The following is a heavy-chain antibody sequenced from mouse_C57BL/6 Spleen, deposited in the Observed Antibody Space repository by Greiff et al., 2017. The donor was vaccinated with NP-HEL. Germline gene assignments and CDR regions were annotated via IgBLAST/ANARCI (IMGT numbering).Heavy chain of an antibody. J-gene: IGHJ3*01. V-gene: IGHV2-2*01. CDR2: IWSGGST. D-gene: IGHD2-4*01. CDR1: GFSLTSYG. Sequence: VQLQQSGPGLVQPSQSLSITCTVSGFSLTSYGVHWVRQSPGKGLEWLGVIWSGGSTDYNAAFISRLSISKDNSKSQVFFKMNSLQADVTAIYYCARDYYDYLGWFAYWGQGTLVTVSA. CDR3: ARDYYDYLGWFAY.